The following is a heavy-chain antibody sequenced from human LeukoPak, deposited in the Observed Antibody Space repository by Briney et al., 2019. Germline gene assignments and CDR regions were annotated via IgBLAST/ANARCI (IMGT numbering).Heavy chain of an antibody. V-gene: IGHV5-51*01. Sequence: GESLKISCKGSGYSFTSYWIGWVRQMPGMGLEWMGIIYPGDSDTRYSPSFQGQVTISADKSISTAYLQWSSLKASDTAMYYCARRRGSCNSGTCYSDYWGQGTLVTVSS. CDR1: GYSFTSYW. D-gene: IGHD2-15*01. J-gene: IGHJ4*02. CDR3: ARRRGSCNSGTCYSDY. CDR2: IYPGDSDT.